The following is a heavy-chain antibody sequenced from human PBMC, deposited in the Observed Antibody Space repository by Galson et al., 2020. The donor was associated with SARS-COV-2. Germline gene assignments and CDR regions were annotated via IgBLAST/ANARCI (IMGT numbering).Heavy chain of an antibody. J-gene: IGHJ4*02. D-gene: IGHD5-12*01. Sequence: SETLSLTCAVSGGSISSSNWWSWVRQPPGKGLEWIGEIYHSGSTNYNPSLKSRVTISVDKSKNQFSLKLSSVTAADTAVYYCARVVVVRDGYNFHFDYWGQGTLVTVSS. V-gene: IGHV4-4*02. CDR1: GGSISSSNW. CDR3: ARVVVVRDGYNFHFDY. CDR2: IYHSGST.